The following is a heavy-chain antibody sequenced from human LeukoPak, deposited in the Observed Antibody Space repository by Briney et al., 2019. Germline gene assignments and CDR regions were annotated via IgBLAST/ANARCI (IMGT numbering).Heavy chain of an antibody. CDR3: ARTTEAHSWRTRYYDYYMDV. J-gene: IGHJ6*03. Sequence: SETLSLTCTVSGGSISSYYWSWVRQPPGKGLEWIGYIYYSGSTNYHPSLKSRVTISVDTSNNQFSLKLSSVTAADTAVYYCARTTEAHSWRTRYYDYYMDVWGKGTTVTVSS. CDR1: GGSISSYY. CDR2: IYYSGST. D-gene: IGHD6-13*01. V-gene: IGHV4-59*01.